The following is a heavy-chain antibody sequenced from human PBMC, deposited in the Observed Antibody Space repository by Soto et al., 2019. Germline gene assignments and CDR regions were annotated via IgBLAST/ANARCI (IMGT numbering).Heavy chain of an antibody. D-gene: IGHD6-19*01. V-gene: IGHV4-31*03. CDR2: INHSGST. CDR1: GGSISSGGYY. Sequence: SETLSLTCTVSGGSISSGGYYWSWIRQHPGKGLEWIGEINHSGSTNYNPSLKSRVTISVDTSKNQFSLKLSSVTAADTAVYYCARSVAGTDHFDYWGQGTLVTVSS. J-gene: IGHJ4*02. CDR3: ARSVAGTDHFDY.